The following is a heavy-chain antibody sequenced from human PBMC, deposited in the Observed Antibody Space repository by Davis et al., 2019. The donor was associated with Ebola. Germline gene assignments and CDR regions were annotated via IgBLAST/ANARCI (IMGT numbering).Heavy chain of an antibody. CDR3: ARVLGDFFSHRFDP. CDR2: IYSSGST. V-gene: IGHV4-59*01. J-gene: IGHJ5*02. CDR1: GGSISANY. Sequence: SETLSLTCTVSGGSISANYWTWIRQPPGKGLEWIGYIYSSGSTYYNPSLKSRVTMSADTSQNQFSLKLSSVTAADTAVYYCARVLGDFFSHRFDPWGQGTLVTVSS. D-gene: IGHD2-21*02.